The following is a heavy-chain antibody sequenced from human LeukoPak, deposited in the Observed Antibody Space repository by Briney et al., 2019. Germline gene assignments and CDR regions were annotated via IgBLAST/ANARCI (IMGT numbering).Heavy chain of an antibody. V-gene: IGHV3-43*02. CDR2: ISGDSDNK. D-gene: IGHD3-10*01. J-gene: IGHJ4*02. CDR3: AIAYESGSFYRAFAY. Sequence: PGGSLRLSCAASGLNVAAYAMYWVRQPSGKSLEWVSLISGDSDNKYSAASVKGRFAISRDNSKNSLYLQMNSLTTEDTALYYCAIAYESGSFYRAFAYWGQGALVTVSS. CDR1: GLNVAAYA.